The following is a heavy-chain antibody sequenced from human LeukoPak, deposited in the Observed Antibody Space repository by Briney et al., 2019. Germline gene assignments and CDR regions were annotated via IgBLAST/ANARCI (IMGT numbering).Heavy chain of an antibody. Sequence: GGSLRLSCAASGFTFSSYGMRWVRQAPGKGLEWVAVIWYDGSNKYYADSVKGRFTISRDNSKNTLYLQMNSLRAEDTAVYYCAKGYSSSWYFPDFDYWGQGTLVTVSS. CDR1: GFTFSSYG. J-gene: IGHJ4*02. CDR2: IWYDGSNK. CDR3: AKGYSSSWYFPDFDY. V-gene: IGHV3-33*06. D-gene: IGHD6-13*01.